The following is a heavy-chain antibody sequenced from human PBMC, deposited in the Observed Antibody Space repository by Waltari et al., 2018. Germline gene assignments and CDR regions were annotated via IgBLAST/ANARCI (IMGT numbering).Heavy chain of an antibody. D-gene: IGHD1-20*01. CDR1: GGTFSSYA. V-gene: IGHV1-69*08. Sequence: QVQLVQSGAEVKKPGSSVKVSCKASGGTFSSYAISWVRQAPGQGLEWMGSIIPIFGTANYAQKFQGRVTITADKSTSTAYMELSSLRSEDTAVYYCARAYNWNVALESPLFDYWGQGTLVTVSS. CDR2: IIPIFGTA. CDR3: ARAYNWNVALESPLFDY. J-gene: IGHJ4*02.